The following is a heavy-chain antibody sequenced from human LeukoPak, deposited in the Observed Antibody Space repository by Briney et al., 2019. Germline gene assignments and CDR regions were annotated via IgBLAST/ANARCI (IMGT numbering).Heavy chain of an antibody. CDR3: ARRDASGSFRDY. V-gene: IGHV5-51*01. CDR1: GYMFNNFW. J-gene: IGHJ4*02. CDR2: IYPDDSET. D-gene: IGHD3-10*01. Sequence: GESLKISCKGSGYMFNNFWIGWVRQMPEKGLEWMGIIYPDDSETKYSPSFQGQVTISVDKSITTAYLQWNSLRTSDTAMYYCARRDASGSFRDYWGQGTLVTVSS.